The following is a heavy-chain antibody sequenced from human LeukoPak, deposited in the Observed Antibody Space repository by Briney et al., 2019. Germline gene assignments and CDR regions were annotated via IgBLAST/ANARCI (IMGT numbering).Heavy chain of an antibody. J-gene: IGHJ4*02. Sequence: ASVKVSCKASGYTFTGYYMHWVRQAPGQGLEWMGWTNPTGGGTNYAQTFQGRGTMTRDTSISTAYMELSRLRSDDTAVYYCARVMSPNYYDSSGYDYWGQGTLVTVSS. V-gene: IGHV1-2*02. CDR3: ARVMSPNYYDSSGYDY. D-gene: IGHD3-22*01. CDR2: TNPTGGGT. CDR1: GYTFTGYY.